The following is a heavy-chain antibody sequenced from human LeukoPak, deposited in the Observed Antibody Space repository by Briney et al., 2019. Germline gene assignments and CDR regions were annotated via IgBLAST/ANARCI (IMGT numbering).Heavy chain of an antibody. Sequence: PGGFLRLSCVASGFTFDDYTMHWVRQVPGKGLEWVSLISWDGESKYYRDSVKGRFTISRENAKNSLYLQMNSLRAGDTAVYYCARADSSGRAPNFDYWGQGTLVTVSS. CDR2: ISWDGESK. J-gene: IGHJ4*02. V-gene: IGHV3-43*01. D-gene: IGHD6-19*01. CDR1: GFTFDDYT. CDR3: ARADSSGRAPNFDY.